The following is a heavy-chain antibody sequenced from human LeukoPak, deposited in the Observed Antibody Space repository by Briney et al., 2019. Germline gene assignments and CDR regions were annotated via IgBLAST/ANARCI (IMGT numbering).Heavy chain of an antibody. J-gene: IGHJ4*02. Sequence: SETLSLTCAVYGGSFSGYYWSWIRQPPGKGLECIGEINHSGSTNYNPSLKSRVTISVDTSKNQFSLKLSSVAAADTAVYYCARLVGYLDYWGQGTLVTVSS. D-gene: IGHD2-8*02. CDR1: GGSFSGYY. V-gene: IGHV4-34*01. CDR3: ARLVGYLDY. CDR2: INHSGST.